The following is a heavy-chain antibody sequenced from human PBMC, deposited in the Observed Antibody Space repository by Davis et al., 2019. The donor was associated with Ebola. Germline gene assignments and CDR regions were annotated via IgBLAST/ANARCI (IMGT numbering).Heavy chain of an antibody. CDR3: ARGRGVQGVRLDY. J-gene: IGHJ4*02. CDR2: INHSGST. CDR1: GGSFSGHY. Sequence: MPGGSLRLSCAVYGGSFSGHYWSWIRQPPGKGLEWIGEINHSGSTNYNPSLKSRVTISVDTSKNQFSLKLSSVTAADTAVYYCARGRGVQGVRLDYWGQGTLVTVSS. D-gene: IGHD3-10*01. V-gene: IGHV4-34*01.